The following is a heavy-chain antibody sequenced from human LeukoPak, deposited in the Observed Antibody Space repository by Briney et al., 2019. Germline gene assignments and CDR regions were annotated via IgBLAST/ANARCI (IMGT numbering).Heavy chain of an antibody. J-gene: IGHJ4*02. CDR2: IKSDGSST. CDR3: ARAAYCGGDCHAYFDY. CDR1: AFTFDSYW. V-gene: IGHV3-74*01. D-gene: IGHD2-21*02. Sequence: PGGSLRLSCAASAFTFDSYWMHWVRQGPGKGLVWVSRIKSDGSSTSYADSVKGRFTISRDNAKNTLYLQMNSLRAEDTAMYYCARAAYCGGDCHAYFDYWGQGTLVTVSS.